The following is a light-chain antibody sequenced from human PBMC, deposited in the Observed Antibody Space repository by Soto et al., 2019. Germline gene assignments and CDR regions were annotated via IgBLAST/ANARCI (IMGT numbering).Light chain of an antibody. J-gene: IGKJ2*01. CDR1: QSVSSSY. CDR2: DAS. CDR3: QQYGSSRT. V-gene: IGKV3-20*01. Sequence: EIVLTQSPGTLSLSPGERATLSCRASQSVSSSYLAWYQQKPGQAPRLLIYDASSRATGIPDRFSGSGSETDFTLPISRLEPEDFAVYYCQQYGSSRTFGQGTKLEIK.